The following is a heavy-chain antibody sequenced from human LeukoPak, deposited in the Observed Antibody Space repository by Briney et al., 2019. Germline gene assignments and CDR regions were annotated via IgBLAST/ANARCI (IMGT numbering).Heavy chain of an antibody. J-gene: IGHJ4*02. Sequence: SETLSLTCTVSGGSISSYNWSWIRQPPGKRLEWIGHIYNSDSSNDNPSLKSRVTMSLDTSKNQFSLMLSSVTAADTAVYYCARLKGYCSSTSCSYPPFDYWGQGTLVTVSS. D-gene: IGHD2-2*01. V-gene: IGHV4-4*09. CDR1: GGSISSYN. CDR3: ARLKGYCSSTSCSYPPFDY. CDR2: IYNSDSS.